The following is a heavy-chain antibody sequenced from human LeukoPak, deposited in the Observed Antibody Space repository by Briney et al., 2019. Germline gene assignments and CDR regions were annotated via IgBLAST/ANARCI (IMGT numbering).Heavy chain of an antibody. Sequence: GASVKVSCKASGGTFSSYAISWVRQAPGQGLEWMGGIIPIFGTANYAQKFQGRVTITADESTSTAYMELRSLRSDDTAVYYCARDLYSRRMDYYGSGSYFAYWGQGTRVTVSP. CDR1: GGTFSSYA. CDR3: ARDLYSRRMDYYGSGSYFAY. V-gene: IGHV1-69*13. D-gene: IGHD3-10*01. J-gene: IGHJ4*02. CDR2: IIPIFGTA.